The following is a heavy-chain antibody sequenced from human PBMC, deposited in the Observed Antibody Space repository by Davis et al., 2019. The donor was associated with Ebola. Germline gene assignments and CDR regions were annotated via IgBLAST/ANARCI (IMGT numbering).Heavy chain of an antibody. CDR3: ARDHRGGWYLSPSNWFDP. CDR2: IYHSGST. Sequence: PSETLSLTCAVYGGSFSGYYWSWIRQPPGKGLEWIGEIYHSGSTNYNPSLKSLVTISVDKSKNQFSLKLSSVTAADTAVYYCARDHRGGWYLSPSNWFDPWGQGTLVTVSS. V-gene: IGHV4-34*01. D-gene: IGHD6-19*01. CDR1: GGSFSGYY. J-gene: IGHJ5*02.